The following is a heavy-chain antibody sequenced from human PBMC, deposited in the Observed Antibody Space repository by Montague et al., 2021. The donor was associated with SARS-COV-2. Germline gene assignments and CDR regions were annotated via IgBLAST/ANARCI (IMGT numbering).Heavy chain of an antibody. V-gene: IGHV6-1*01. D-gene: IGHD4-11*01. Sequence: CAISGDSVSSNIATWNWIRQSPSRGLEWLGRTYYRSKWYNDYAESVKSRITIDPDTSKHQLSLHLNSVTPEDTAVYYCARTPVGSKYYFDFWGQGTLVTVSS. CDR2: TYYRSKWYN. J-gene: IGHJ4*02. CDR1: GDSVSSNIAT. CDR3: ARTPVGSKYYFDF.